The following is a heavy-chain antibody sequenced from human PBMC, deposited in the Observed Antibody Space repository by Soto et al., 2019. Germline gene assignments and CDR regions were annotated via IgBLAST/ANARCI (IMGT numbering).Heavy chain of an antibody. CDR1: GYTFTSYD. V-gene: IGHV1-8*01. J-gene: IGHJ5*02. CDR2: MNPNSGNT. Sequence: APVKVSCKASGYTFTSYDINWVRQATGQGLEWMGWMNPNSGNTGYAQKFQGRVTMTRNTSISTAYMELSSLRSEDTAVYYCARVEDSSSWFNWFDPWGQGTLVTVSS. CDR3: ARVEDSSSWFNWFDP. D-gene: IGHD6-13*01.